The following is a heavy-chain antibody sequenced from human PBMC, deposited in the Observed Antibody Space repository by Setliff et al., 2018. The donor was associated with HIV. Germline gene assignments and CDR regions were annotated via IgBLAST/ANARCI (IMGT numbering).Heavy chain of an antibody. Sequence: ASVKVSCKASGYTLTTYGISWVRQAPGQGPERMGWINTETGKPMYAQGFRGRLVFSLDTSVNTAYLQINSLKAEDTAMYYCARVGSYWSTFDYWGQGALVTVSS. D-gene: IGHD2-8*02. CDR1: GYTLTTYG. J-gene: IGHJ4*02. V-gene: IGHV7-4-1*02. CDR3: ARVGSYWSTFDY. CDR2: INTETGKP.